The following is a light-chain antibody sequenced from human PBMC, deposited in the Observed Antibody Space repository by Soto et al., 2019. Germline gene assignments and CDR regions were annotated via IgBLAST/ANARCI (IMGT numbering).Light chain of an antibody. CDR1: SSNIGAGYD. J-gene: IGLJ2*01. V-gene: IGLV1-40*01. CDR3: QSYASSLSGVV. CDR2: GNS. Sequence: QSVLTQPPSVSGAPGQRVTISCTGSSSNIGAGYDVHWYQQLPGTAPKLLIYGNSNRPSGVPDRFSGSKSGTSASLAITGLQAGDEADYYCQSYASSLSGVVFGGGTKLTVL.